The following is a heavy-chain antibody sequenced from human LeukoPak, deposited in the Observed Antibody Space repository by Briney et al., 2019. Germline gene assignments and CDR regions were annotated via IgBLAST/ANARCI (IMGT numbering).Heavy chain of an antibody. J-gene: IGHJ3*02. CDR1: GCTFSDYY. CDR3: ARDMYYYGSGGDATDI. D-gene: IGHD3-10*01. Sequence: GASLRLSRAASGCTFSDYYMSWIRQAPGRCLESVSFISSSGSAMYYADSVNGPPPISRDNVKKSLYLKMNNPKAENTAVYYCARDMYYYGSGGDATDIWGQGTTVTVSS. V-gene: IGHV3-11*01. CDR2: ISSSGSAM.